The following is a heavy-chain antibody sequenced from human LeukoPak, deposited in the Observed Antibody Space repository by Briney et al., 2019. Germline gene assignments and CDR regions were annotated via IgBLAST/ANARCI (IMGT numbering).Heavy chain of an antibody. CDR2: IYYSGST. V-gene: IGHV4-39*01. Sequence: SETLSLTCTVSGGSISSSSYYWGWSRQPPGKGLEWIGSIYYSGSTYYNPSLKSRVTISVDTSKNQFSLKLSSVTAADTAVYYCARQPRNYYGMDVWGQGTTVTVSS. J-gene: IGHJ6*02. CDR1: GGSISSSSYY. CDR3: ARQPRNYYGMDV.